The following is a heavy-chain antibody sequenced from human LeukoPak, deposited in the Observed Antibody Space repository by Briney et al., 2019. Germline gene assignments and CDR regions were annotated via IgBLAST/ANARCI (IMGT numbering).Heavy chain of an antibody. CDR3: ARGGGLDV. J-gene: IGHJ6*02. CDR1: GFTFSSHW. CDR2: INHNGNVN. Sequence: QAGGSLRLSCAGSGFTFSSHWIGWARQAPGKGLEWVASINHNGNVNYYVDSVKGRFTISRDNAKNSLYLQMSNLRAEDTAVYFCARGGGLDVWGQGATVTVSS. D-gene: IGHD3-16*01. V-gene: IGHV3-7*03.